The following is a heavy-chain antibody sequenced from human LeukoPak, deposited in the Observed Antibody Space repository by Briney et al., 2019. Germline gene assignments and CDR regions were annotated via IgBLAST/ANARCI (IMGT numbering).Heavy chain of an antibody. CDR1: GFTFRIFG. Sequence: GGSLRLSCATSGFTFRIFGMTWVRQAPGKGLEWVSYISGRGIKHYADSVKGRFTISRDNAKNSLYLQMNSLRVEDTAVYYCAREDTGVAFDIWGQGTTVTV. J-gene: IGHJ3*02. V-gene: IGHV3-48*04. D-gene: IGHD2-8*01. CDR3: AREDTGVAFDI. CDR2: ISGRGIK.